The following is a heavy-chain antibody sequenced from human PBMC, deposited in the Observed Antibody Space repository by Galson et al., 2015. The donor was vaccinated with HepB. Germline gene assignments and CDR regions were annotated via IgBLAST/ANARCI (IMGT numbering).Heavy chain of an antibody. D-gene: IGHD2-2*01. CDR3: ARDLVTLGYCSSTSCPNFDY. V-gene: IGHV3-48*01. CDR1: GFTFSSYS. CDR2: ISSSSSTI. Sequence: SLRLSCAASGFTFSSYSMNWVRQAPGKGLEWASYISSSSSTIYYADSVKGRFTISRDNAKNSLYLQMNSLRAEDTAVYYCARDLVTLGYCSSTSCPNFDYWGQGTLVTVSS. J-gene: IGHJ4*02.